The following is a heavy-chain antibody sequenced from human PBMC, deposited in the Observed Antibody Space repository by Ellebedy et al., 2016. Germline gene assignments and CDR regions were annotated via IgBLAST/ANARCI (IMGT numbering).Heavy chain of an antibody. CDR3: ASCYYGDYPGEANFDY. CDR2: IKQDGSEK. J-gene: IGHJ4*02. D-gene: IGHD4-17*01. Sequence: GGSLRLSCAASGFFFSTYWMSWVRQAPGKGLEWVANIKQDGSEKYYVDSVKGRFTISRDNAKNSLFLQMKSRRGEDTATYYCASCYYGDYPGEANFDYWGQGTLVTVS. CDR1: GFFFSTYW. V-gene: IGHV3-7*03.